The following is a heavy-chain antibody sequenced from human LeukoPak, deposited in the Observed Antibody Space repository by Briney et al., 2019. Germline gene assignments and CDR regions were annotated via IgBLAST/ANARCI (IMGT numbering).Heavy chain of an antibody. CDR2: IWYDGSNK. CDR3: ARTYDYGDYLRAFDI. V-gene: IGHV3-33*01. D-gene: IGHD4-17*01. CDR1: GFTFSSYG. J-gene: IGHJ3*02. Sequence: GGSLRLSCAASGFTFSSYGMHWVRQAPGKGLEWVAVIWYDGSNKYYADSVKGRFTISRDNSKNTLYLQMNSLRAEDTAVYYCARTYDYGDYLRAFDIWGQGTMVTVSS.